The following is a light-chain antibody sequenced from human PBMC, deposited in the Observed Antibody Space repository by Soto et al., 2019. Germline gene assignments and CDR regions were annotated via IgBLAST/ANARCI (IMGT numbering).Light chain of an antibody. CDR1: SSNNY. J-gene: IGLJ2*01. V-gene: IGLV1-51*01. Sequence: QAVVTQPPSVSAAPGQKVTISCSGSSSNNYISWYQQLPGTAPKLLIYDNNKRPSGIPDRFSGSKSGTSATLGITGLQTGDEADYYCGTWDSSLSAARFGGGTKLTVL. CDR2: DNN. CDR3: GTWDSSLSAAR.